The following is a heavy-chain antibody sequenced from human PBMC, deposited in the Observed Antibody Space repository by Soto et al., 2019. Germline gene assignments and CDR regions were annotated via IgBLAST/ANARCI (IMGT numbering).Heavy chain of an antibody. D-gene: IGHD2-8*01. Sequence: QITLKASGPTLVKPTQTLTLTCTFSGFSLSTSGVGVGWIRQPPGKALEWLALIYWNDDKRYSPSLKSRLTITKDTSKNQVVLTMTIMDPVDTATYFSAHRRGVVTPYDWWGQGTLVTVSS. CDR3: AHRRGVVTPYDW. CDR1: GFSLSTSGVG. V-gene: IGHV2-5*01. CDR2: IYWNDDK. J-gene: IGHJ4*02.